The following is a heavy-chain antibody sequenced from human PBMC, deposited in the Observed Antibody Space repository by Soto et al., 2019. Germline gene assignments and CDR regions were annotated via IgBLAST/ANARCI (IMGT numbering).Heavy chain of an antibody. CDR1: GFTVSTNY. CDR3: ARDSQGVPAVTPGYHYFGMDV. J-gene: IGHJ6*02. Sequence: PGGSLRLSCAASGFTVSTNYVNWVRQAPGKALEWVSIIYNVGSTYYADSVRGRITISRDNSKNTLYLQMNNLRVEDTAVYYCARDSQGVPAVTPGYHYFGMDVWGQGTKVTVSS. D-gene: IGHD2-2*01. V-gene: IGHV3-53*01. CDR2: IYNVGST.